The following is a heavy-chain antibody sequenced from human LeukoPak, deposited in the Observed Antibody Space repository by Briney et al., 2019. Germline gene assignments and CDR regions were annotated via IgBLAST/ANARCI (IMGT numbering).Heavy chain of an antibody. CDR3: TSLSAASHHAHPPYSSTWYVPPRDY. CDR1: GFTFSNYT. V-gene: IGHV3-21*01. Sequence: GGSLRLSCASSGFTFSNYTMNWVRQAPGKGLEWVSSISSRSSYMYYADSVKGRFTISRDNAKNSLYLQMNSLRAEDTAVYYCTSLSAASHHAHPPYSSTWYVPPRDYWGQGTLVTVSS. CDR2: ISSRSSYM. D-gene: IGHD6-13*01. J-gene: IGHJ4*02.